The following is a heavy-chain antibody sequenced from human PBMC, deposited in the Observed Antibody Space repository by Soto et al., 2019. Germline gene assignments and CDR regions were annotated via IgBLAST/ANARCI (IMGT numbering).Heavy chain of an antibody. J-gene: IGHJ4*02. CDR2: ISGSGGST. CDR3: AKDHVFYYDSSGYFPPFDY. V-gene: IGHV3-23*01. Sequence: GGSLRLSCAASGFTFSSYAMSWVRQAPGKGLEWVSAISGSGGSTYYADSVKGRFTISRDNSKNTLYLQMNSLRAEDTAVYYCAKDHVFYYDSSGYFPPFDYWGQGTLVTVSS. D-gene: IGHD3-22*01. CDR1: GFTFSSYA.